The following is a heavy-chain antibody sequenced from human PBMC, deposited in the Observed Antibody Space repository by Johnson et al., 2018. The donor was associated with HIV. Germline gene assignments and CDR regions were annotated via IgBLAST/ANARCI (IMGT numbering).Heavy chain of an antibody. CDR3: ARGSYDGDAFDV. CDR1: GFTFRTSG. V-gene: IGHV3-13*01. D-gene: IGHD1-26*01. J-gene: IGHJ3*01. Sequence: VQLVESGGGLVKPGGSLRLSCVASGFTFRTSGMHWVRQAPGQGLEWVAVISGTAGDTFFLDSVKGRFTISRDTAKNSLYLQMNSLRAGDTALYYCARGSYDGDAFDVWGQGTMVTVSS. CDR2: ISGTAGDT.